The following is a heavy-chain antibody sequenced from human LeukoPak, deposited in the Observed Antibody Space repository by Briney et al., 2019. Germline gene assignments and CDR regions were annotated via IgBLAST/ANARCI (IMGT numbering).Heavy chain of an antibody. Sequence: GGSLRLSCAASGFTFSSYWMNWVRQAPGKGLEWVANIKQDGSEKYYVDSVKGRFTISRDNAKNSLYLQMNSLRAEDTAVYYCARDRQTYYYDSSAYSSDYWGQGTLVTVSS. J-gene: IGHJ4*02. D-gene: IGHD3-22*01. CDR2: IKQDGSEK. V-gene: IGHV3-7*01. CDR1: GFTFSSYW. CDR3: ARDRQTYYYDSSAYSSDY.